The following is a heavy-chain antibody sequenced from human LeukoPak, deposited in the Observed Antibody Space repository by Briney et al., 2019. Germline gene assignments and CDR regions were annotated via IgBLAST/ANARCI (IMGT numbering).Heavy chain of an antibody. D-gene: IGHD2-15*01. Sequence: PGGSLRLSCAASGFTFSSYAMHWVRQAPGKGLEWVAVISYDGSNKYYADSVKGRFTISRDNSKNTLYLQMNSLRAEDTAVYYCLVVAATPTDAFDIWGQGTMVTVSS. CDR3: LVVAATPTDAFDI. V-gene: IGHV3-30-3*01. J-gene: IGHJ3*02. CDR2: ISYDGSNK. CDR1: GFTFSSYA.